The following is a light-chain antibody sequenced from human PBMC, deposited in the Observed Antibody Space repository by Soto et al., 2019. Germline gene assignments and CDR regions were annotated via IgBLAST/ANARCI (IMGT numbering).Light chain of an antibody. CDR3: QQYNSYLSYT. CDR1: QSISSW. Sequence: DIQMTQSPSTLSASVGDRVTITCRASQSISSWLAWYQQKPGKAPKLLIYKASGLESGVPSRFSGSGSGTEFTLTISSLQPDDFATYYCQQYNSYLSYTFGQGTKLEIK. CDR2: KAS. V-gene: IGKV1-5*03. J-gene: IGKJ2*01.